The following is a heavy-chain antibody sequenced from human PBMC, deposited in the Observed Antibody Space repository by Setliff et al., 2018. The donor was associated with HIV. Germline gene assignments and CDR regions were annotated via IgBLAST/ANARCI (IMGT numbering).Heavy chain of an antibody. Sequence: GASVKVSCKASGGIFSRFAFSWVRQAPGQGLEWIGGIIPIFGTPNYAQKFQGRVTITTDESTDTVYMELYSLTSEDTAIYYCASSAGAVPTTAPYGDYYYYFYMDVWGKGTTVTVSS. CDR2: IIPIFGTP. D-gene: IGHD1-1*01. CDR3: ASSAGAVPTTAPYGDYYYYFYMDV. J-gene: IGHJ6*03. V-gene: IGHV1-69*05. CDR1: GGIFSRFA.